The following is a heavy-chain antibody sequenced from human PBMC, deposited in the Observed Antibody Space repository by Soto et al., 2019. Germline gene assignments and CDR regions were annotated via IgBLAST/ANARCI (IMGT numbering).Heavy chain of an antibody. D-gene: IGHD1-1*01. Sequence: EVQLLESGGGLVQPGGSLRLSCAASGFTISSNAMYWVRQAPGKGLEVVSAISDRGGTTNYADSVKGRFTISRDTSKNTLYLQLNALRADDTAVYYCAKDKPGTTSFDYWGQGTLVTVSS. V-gene: IGHV3-23*01. CDR3: AKDKPGTTSFDY. CDR1: GFTISSNA. CDR2: ISDRGGTT. J-gene: IGHJ4*02.